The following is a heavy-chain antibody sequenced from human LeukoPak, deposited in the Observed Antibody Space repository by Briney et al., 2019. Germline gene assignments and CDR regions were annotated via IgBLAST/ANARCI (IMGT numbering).Heavy chain of an antibody. CDR2: INPSGGST. CDR1: GYTFTSYY. CDR3: ARSGAGTMGAGPNWFDP. Sequence: ASVKVSCKASGYTFTSYYMHWVRQAPGQGLEWMGIINPSGGSTSYAQKFQGRVAMTRNMSTSTVYMELSSLRSEDTAVYYCARSGAGTMGAGPNWFDPWGQGTLVTVSS. D-gene: IGHD1-7*01. V-gene: IGHV1-46*01. J-gene: IGHJ5*02.